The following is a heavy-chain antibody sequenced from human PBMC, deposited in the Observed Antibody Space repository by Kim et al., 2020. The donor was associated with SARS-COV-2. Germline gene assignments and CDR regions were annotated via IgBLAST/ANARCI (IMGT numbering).Heavy chain of an antibody. CDR1: GFTFSVYA. CDR3: AKTLYGGHSH. Sequence: GGSLRLSCAVSGFTFSVYALTWVRQAPGKGLECVSGISGSGGSTSYADSVKGRFTISKDNSNNMLYLQMNSLRVEDTAVYYCAKTLYGGHSHWGQGTLVT. V-gene: IGHV3-23*01. CDR2: ISGSGGST. J-gene: IGHJ4*02. D-gene: IGHD4-17*01.